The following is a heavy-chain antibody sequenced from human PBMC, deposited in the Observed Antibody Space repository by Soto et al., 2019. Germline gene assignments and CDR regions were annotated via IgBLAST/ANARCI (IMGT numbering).Heavy chain of an antibody. D-gene: IGHD1-20*01. CDR1: GFTFSSYS. Sequence: GSLRLSCAASGFTFSSYSMNWVRQAPGKGLEWVSYISSSSSTIYYADSVKGRFTISRDNAKNSLYLQMNSLRDEDTAVYYCARDPPGSITGTYYYGMDVWGQGTTVTV. CDR2: ISSSSSTI. CDR3: ARDPPGSITGTYYYGMDV. J-gene: IGHJ6*02. V-gene: IGHV3-48*02.